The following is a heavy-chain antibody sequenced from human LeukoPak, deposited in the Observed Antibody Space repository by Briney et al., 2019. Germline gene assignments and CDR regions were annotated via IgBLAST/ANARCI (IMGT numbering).Heavy chain of an antibody. V-gene: IGHV3-23*01. CDR1: GFTFSSYA. CDR3: ANEDADLPDY. J-gene: IGHJ4*02. Sequence: SGGSLRLSCAASGFTFSSYAMSWVRQAPGQGLAWVSAISGSGGSTYYADSVKGRFTISRDNSKNTLYLQMNSLRAEDTAVYYCANEDADLPDYWGQGTLVTVSS. CDR2: ISGSGGST. D-gene: IGHD3/OR15-3a*01.